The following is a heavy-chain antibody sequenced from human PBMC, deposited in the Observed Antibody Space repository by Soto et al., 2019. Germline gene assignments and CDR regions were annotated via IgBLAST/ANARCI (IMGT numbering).Heavy chain of an antibody. D-gene: IGHD3-10*01. CDR2: IKQDGSEK. CDR1: GFTFSSYW. V-gene: IGHV3-7*03. CDR3: ARVVQGGRVRGVIRYYYGMDV. Sequence: EVQLVESGGGLVQPGGSLRLSCAASGFTFSSYWMSWVRQAPGKGLEWVANIKQDGSEKYYVDSVKGQFTISRDNAKNSLYLQMNSLRAEDTAVYYCARVVQGGRVRGVIRYYYGMDVWGQGTTVTVSS. J-gene: IGHJ6*02.